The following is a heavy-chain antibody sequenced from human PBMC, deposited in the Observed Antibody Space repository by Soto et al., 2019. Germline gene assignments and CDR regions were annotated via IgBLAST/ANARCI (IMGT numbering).Heavy chain of an antibody. CDR1: GGTFSSYA. J-gene: IGHJ4*02. Sequence: GASVKVSCKASGGTFSSYAISWVRQAPGQGLEWMGGNIPIFGTANYAQKFQGRVTITADESTSTAYMELSSLRSEDTAVYYCAREGYYYDSSGYYRFDYWGQGTLVTVSS. D-gene: IGHD3-22*01. CDR3: AREGYYYDSSGYYRFDY. V-gene: IGHV1-69*13. CDR2: NIPIFGTA.